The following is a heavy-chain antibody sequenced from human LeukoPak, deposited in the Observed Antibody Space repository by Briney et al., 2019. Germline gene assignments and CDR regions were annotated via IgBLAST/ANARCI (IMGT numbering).Heavy chain of an antibody. D-gene: IGHD2-8*01. CDR2: ISGSGGST. Sequence: GGSLRLSCAASGFTFSSYWMSWVRQAPGKGLEWVSAISGSGGSTYYADSVKGRFTISRDNSKNTLYLQMNSPGAEDTAVYYCAKSKGQGYCTNGVCYGGFDYWGQGTLVTVSS. V-gene: IGHV3-23*01. CDR3: AKSKGQGYCTNGVCYGGFDY. J-gene: IGHJ4*02. CDR1: GFTFSSYW.